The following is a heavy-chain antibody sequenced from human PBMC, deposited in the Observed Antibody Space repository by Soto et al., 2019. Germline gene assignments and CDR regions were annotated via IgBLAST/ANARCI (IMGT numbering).Heavy chain of an antibody. Sequence: GESLKISCKGSGYSFTSYWIGWVRQMPGKGLEWMGIIYPGDSDTRYSPSFQGQVTISADKSISTAYLQWSSLKASDTAMYYCARHGAGTVTGYYYGMDVWGQGTTVTVSS. V-gene: IGHV5-51*01. CDR2: IYPGDSDT. D-gene: IGHD4-4*01. CDR3: ARHGAGTVTGYYYGMDV. J-gene: IGHJ6*02. CDR1: GYSFTSYW.